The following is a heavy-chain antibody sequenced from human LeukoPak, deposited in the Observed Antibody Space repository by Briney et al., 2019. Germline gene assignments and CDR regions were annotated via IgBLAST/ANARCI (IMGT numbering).Heavy chain of an antibody. Sequence: SETLSLTCAVYGGSFSGYYWSWIRQPPGKGLEWIGEINHSGSTNYNPSLKSRVTISVDTSKNQFSLKLSSVTAADTAVYYCARLPSDYYDNASDIWGQGTMVTVSS. CDR3: ARLPSDYYDNASDI. J-gene: IGHJ3*02. V-gene: IGHV4-34*01. D-gene: IGHD3-22*01. CDR2: INHSGST. CDR1: GGSFSGYY.